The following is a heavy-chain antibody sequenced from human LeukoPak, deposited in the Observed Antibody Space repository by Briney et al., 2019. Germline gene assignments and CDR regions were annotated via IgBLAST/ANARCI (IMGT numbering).Heavy chain of an antibody. CDR2: INHSGST. V-gene: IGHV4-34*01. CDR1: GGSFSGYY. CDR3: ARDHSAAFDI. J-gene: IGHJ3*02. Sequence: KPSETLSLTCAVYGGSFSGYYWSWIRQPPGKGLEWIGEINHSGSTNYNPSLKSRVTISVDTSKNQFSLKLSSVTAADTAVYYCARDHSAAFDIWGQGTMVTVSS.